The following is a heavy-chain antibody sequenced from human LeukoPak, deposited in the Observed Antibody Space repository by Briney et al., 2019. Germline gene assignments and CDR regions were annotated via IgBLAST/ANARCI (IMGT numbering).Heavy chain of an antibody. Sequence: GASVKVSCKASGGTFSSYAISWGRQAPGQGLEWMGGIIPIFGTANYAQKFQGRVTITADKSTSTAYMELSSLRSEDTAVYYCARGRLGDSSGYYYYYFDYWGQGTLVTVSS. J-gene: IGHJ4*02. V-gene: IGHV1-69*06. D-gene: IGHD3-22*01. CDR2: IIPIFGTA. CDR3: ARGRLGDSSGYYYYYFDY. CDR1: GGTFSSYA.